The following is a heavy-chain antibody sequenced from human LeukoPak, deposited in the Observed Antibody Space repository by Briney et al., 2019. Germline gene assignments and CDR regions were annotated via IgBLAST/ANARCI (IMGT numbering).Heavy chain of an antibody. D-gene: IGHD3-16*01. CDR2: INHSGST. CDR1: GGSFSGYY. Sequence: SETLSLTCAVYGGSFSGYYWSWIRQPPGKGLEWIGEINHSGSTNYNPSLKSRVTISVDTSKNQFSLKLSSVTAADTAVYYCARGRIGGSGRSYYFDYWGQGTLVTVSS. CDR3: ARGRIGGSGRSYYFDY. J-gene: IGHJ4*02. V-gene: IGHV4-34*01.